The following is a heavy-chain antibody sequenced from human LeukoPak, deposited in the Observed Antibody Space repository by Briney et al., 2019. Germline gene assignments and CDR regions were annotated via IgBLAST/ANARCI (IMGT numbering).Heavy chain of an antibody. V-gene: IGHV3-23*01. CDR1: GFTFDDYA. CDR3: AKDPYSSGWGYYYYYGMDV. J-gene: IGHJ6*02. D-gene: IGHD6-19*01. Sequence: GGSLRLSCAASGFTFDDYAMHWVRQAPGKGLEWVSAISGSGGSTYYADSVKGRFTISRDNSKNTLYLQMNSLRAEDTAVYYCAKDPYSSGWGYYYYYGMDVWGQGTTVTVSS. CDR2: ISGSGGST.